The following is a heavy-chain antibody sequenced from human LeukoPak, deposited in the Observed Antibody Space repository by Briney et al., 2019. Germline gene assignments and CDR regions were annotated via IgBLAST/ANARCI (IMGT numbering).Heavy chain of an antibody. V-gene: IGHV3-48*03. CDR3: SRVPPNTVTTLQYFDY. CDR2: ISSSGSTI. J-gene: IGHJ4*02. D-gene: IGHD4-17*01. CDR1: GFTFSSYE. Sequence: PGGPLRLSCAASGFTFSSYEMNWVRQAPGKGLEWVSYISSSGSTIYYADSVKGRFTISRDNAKNSLYLQMNSLRAEDTAVYYCSRVPPNTVTTLQYFDYWGQGTLVTVSS.